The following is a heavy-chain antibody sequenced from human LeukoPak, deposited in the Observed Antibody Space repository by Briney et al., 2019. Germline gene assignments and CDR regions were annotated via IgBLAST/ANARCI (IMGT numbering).Heavy chain of an antibody. D-gene: IGHD3-3*01. V-gene: IGHV4-59*01. CDR3: ARAVEEYYDFWSGKGGWFDP. J-gene: IGHJ5*02. CDR2: IYYSGST. CDR1: GGSISSYY. Sequence: PSETLSLTCTVSGGSISSYYWSWIRQPPGKGLEWIGCIYYSGSTNYNPSLKSRVTISVDTSKNQFSLKLRSVTAADTAVYYCARAVEEYYDFWSGKGGWFDPWGQGTLVTVSS.